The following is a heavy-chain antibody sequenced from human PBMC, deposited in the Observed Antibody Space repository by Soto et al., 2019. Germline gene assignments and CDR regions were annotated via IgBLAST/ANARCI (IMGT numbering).Heavy chain of an antibody. CDR3: ARDHCSGGSCYSTRDYYYYGMDV. Sequence: KASETLSLTCTVSGGSISSGGYYWSWIRQHPGKGLEWIGYIYYSGSTYYNPSLKSRVTISVDTSKNQFSLKLSSVTAADTAVYYCARDHCSGGSCYSTRDYYYYGMDVWGQGTTVTVSS. J-gene: IGHJ6*02. CDR1: GGSISSGGYY. D-gene: IGHD2-15*01. CDR2: IYYSGST. V-gene: IGHV4-31*03.